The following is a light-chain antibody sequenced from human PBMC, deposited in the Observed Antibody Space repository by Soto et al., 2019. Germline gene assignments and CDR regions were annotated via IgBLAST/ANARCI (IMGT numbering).Light chain of an antibody. CDR2: VEGSGSY. CDR3: ETWDSNTRV. Sequence: QLVLTQSSSASGSLGSSVKLTCTLSSGHSNYIIAWNQQQPGKAPRYLMKVEGSGSYNKGSGVPDRFAGSSSGADRYLTISNLQFEDEADYYCETWDSNTRVFGGGTQLTVL. V-gene: IGLV4-60*02. CDR1: SGHSNYI. J-gene: IGLJ3*02.